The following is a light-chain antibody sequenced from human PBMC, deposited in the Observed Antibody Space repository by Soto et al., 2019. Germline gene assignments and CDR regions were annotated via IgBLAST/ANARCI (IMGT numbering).Light chain of an antibody. CDR2: EGS. Sequence: QSALTQPASVSGSPGQSITISCTGTSSDVGAFNYVSWYQQHPGKAPKLIIYEGSKRPSGVSNRFSGSKSGNTASLTISGLQADDEADYYCSSFTTSSTLVFGGGTKLTVL. CDR3: SSFTTSSTLV. J-gene: IGLJ2*01. V-gene: IGLV2-14*01. CDR1: SSDVGAFNY.